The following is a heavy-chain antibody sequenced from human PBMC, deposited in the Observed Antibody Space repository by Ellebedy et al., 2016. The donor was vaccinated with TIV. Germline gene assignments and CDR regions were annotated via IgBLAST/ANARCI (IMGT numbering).Heavy chain of an antibody. CDR3: ARDPVGVGPAFDV. CDR1: GLTFSSHA. V-gene: IGHV3-23*01. CDR2: IHESGGNT. D-gene: IGHD4-23*01. Sequence: GESLKISCAASGLTFSSHAMSWVRQAPGKGLEWVSSIHESGGNTYYADSVKGRFTISRDNSKDTLFLQMNSLRAEDTAIYFCARDPVGVGPAFDVWGQGTMVTVSS. J-gene: IGHJ3*01.